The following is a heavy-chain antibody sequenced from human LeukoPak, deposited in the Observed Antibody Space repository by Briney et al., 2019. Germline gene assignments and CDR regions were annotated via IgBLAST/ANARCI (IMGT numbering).Heavy chain of an antibody. CDR2: ISYDGNNK. CDR3: AKGFRFGELLSYFDY. CDR1: GFTFSNYD. V-gene: IGHV3-30*18. D-gene: IGHD3-10*01. Sequence: GGSLRLSCAASGFTFSNYDIHWVRQAPCKGLEWVALISYDGNNKYYADSVKGRFTISRDNSKNTLYLQMNSLRAEDTAVYYCAKGFRFGELLSYFDYWGQGTLVTVPS. J-gene: IGHJ4*02.